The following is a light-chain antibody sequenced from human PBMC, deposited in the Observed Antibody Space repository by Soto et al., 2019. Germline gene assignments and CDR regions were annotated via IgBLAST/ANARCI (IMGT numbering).Light chain of an antibody. J-gene: IGLJ1*01. V-gene: IGLV1-40*01. CDR1: SSNIGADYD. CDR2: GNN. CDR3: QSYDSSLSGFYV. Sequence: QSVLTQPPSVSGAPGQRVTISCTGSSSNIGADYDVHWYQQVPGAAPNLLIYGNNNRPSGVPDRFSGSKSGTSASLAITGLQAEDEADYYCQSYDSSLSGFYVFGTGTKVT.